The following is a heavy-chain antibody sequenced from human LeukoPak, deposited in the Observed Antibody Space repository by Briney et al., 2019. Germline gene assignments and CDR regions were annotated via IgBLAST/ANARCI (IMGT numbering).Heavy chain of an antibody. CDR1: GGSISSSSYY. CDR2: IYYSGST. J-gene: IGHJ4*02. Sequence: SETLSLTCTVSGGSISSSSYYWGWIRQPPGKGLEWIGSIYYSGSTYYNSSLKSRVTISVDTSKNQFSLKLSSVTAADTAVYYCARSPIGDFWSGYYYPYYFDYWGQGTLVTVSS. D-gene: IGHD3-3*01. V-gene: IGHV4-39*01. CDR3: ARSPIGDFWSGYYYPYYFDY.